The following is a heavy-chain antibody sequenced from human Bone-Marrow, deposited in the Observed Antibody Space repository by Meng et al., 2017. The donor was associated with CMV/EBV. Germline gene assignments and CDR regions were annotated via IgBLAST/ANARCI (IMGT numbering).Heavy chain of an antibody. CDR1: GFTFSGYS. CDR2: ITSTSSHT. CDR3: VRDLIRGVVGGRTQGPGDL. Sequence: GGSLRLSCVASGFTFSGYSMNWVRQTPGKGLEWVSSITSTSSHTYYSDSVKGRFTIPRDNTKHTLYLQMTSLREEDTAVYYCVRDLIRGVVGGRTQGPGDLWGRRTLVTVSS. J-gene: IGHJ2*01. V-gene: IGHV3-21*01. D-gene: IGHD1-26*01.